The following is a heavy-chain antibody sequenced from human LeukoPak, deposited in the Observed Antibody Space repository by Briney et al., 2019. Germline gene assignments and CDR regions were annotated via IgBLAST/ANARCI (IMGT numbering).Heavy chain of an antibody. V-gene: IGHV3-48*02. CDR1: GFTFSSYW. J-gene: IGHJ6*02. D-gene: IGHD4-23*01. Sequence: GGSLRLSCAASGFTFSSYWMHWVRQAQGKGLEWVSYISSSSSTIYYADSVKGRFTISRDNAKNSLYLQMNSLRDEATAVYYCARVQPPPTVVTPRYYYYGMDVWGQGTTVTVSS. CDR3: ARVQPPPTVVTPRYYYYGMDV. CDR2: ISSSSSTI.